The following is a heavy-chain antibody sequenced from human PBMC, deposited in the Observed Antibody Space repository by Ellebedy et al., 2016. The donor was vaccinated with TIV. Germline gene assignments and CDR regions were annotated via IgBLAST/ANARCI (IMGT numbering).Heavy chain of an antibody. V-gene: IGHV3-30*18. CDR1: GFTFSSYG. CDR3: AKDSGTQWLVPFDY. CDR2: ISYDGSNK. Sequence: GESLKISXAASGFTFSSYGMHWVRQAPGKGLEWVAVISYDGSNKYYADSVKGRFTISRDNSKNTLYLQMNSLRAEDTALYYCAKDSGTQWLVPFDYWGQGTLVTVSS. D-gene: IGHD6-19*01. J-gene: IGHJ4*02.